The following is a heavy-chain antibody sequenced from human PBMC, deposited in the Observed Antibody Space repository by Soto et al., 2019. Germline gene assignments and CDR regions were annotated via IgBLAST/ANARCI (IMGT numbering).Heavy chain of an antibody. D-gene: IGHD3-3*01. CDR1: GFTFSSYA. Sequence: EVQLLESGGGLVQPGGSLRLSCAASGFTFSSYAMSWVRQAPGKGLEWVSAISGSGGSTYYADSVKGRFTISRDNSKNTLYLEMNSLGAEDTALYYWAKDGVRGLAGRITIFGVVSGIDYWGQGTLVTVSS. CDR3: AKDGVRGLAGRITIFGVVSGIDY. J-gene: IGHJ4*02. V-gene: IGHV3-23*01. CDR2: ISGSGGST.